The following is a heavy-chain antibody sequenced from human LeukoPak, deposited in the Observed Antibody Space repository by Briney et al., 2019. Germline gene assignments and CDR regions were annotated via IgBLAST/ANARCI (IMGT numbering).Heavy chain of an antibody. CDR3: ARLHDYGGKNFDL. CDR1: GGSISSYY. CDR2: IYASGST. J-gene: IGHJ2*01. D-gene: IGHD4-23*01. V-gene: IGHV4-4*07. Sequence: SETLSLTCTVSGGSISSYYWSWIRQPAGKGLEWIGRIYASGSTNYNPSLKSRVTMSVDTSKNQFSLKLSSVTAADTAVYYCARLHDYGGKNFDLWGRGTLVTVSS.